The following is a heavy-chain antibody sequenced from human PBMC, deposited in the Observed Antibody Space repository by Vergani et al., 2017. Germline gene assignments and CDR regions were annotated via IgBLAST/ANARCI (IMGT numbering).Heavy chain of an antibody. CDR2: IIPILGIA. J-gene: IGHJ6*02. Sequence: QVQLVQSGAEVKKPGSSVKVSCKASGGTFSSYTISWVRQAPGQGLEWMGRIIPILGIANYAQKFQGRVTITADNSTSTAYMELSSLRSEDTAVYYCARGNAIAAAGTPQVYYYGMDVWGQGTTVTVSS. D-gene: IGHD6-13*01. V-gene: IGHV1-69*02. CDR3: ARGNAIAAAGTPQVYYYGMDV. CDR1: GGTFSSYT.